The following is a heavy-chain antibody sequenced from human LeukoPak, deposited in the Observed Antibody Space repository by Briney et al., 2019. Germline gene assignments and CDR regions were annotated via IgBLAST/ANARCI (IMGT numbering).Heavy chain of an antibody. V-gene: IGHV4-59*08. CDR1: GGSISSYY. D-gene: IGHD3-9*01. CDR2: IYYSGST. CDR3: ARLAYYDILTGYSEYYFDY. J-gene: IGHJ4*02. Sequence: SETLSLTCTVSGGSISSYYWSWIRQPPGKGLEWIGYIYYSGSTNYNPSLKSRVTISVDTSKNQFSLKLSSVTAADTAVYYCARLAYYDILTGYSEYYFDYWGQGTLVTVSS.